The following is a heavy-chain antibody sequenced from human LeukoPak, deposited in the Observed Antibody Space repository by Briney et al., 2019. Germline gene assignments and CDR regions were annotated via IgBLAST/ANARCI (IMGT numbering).Heavy chain of an antibody. J-gene: IGHJ4*02. V-gene: IGHV3-23*01. CDR2: NSGSGGTS. CDR1: GFTFTSYA. Sequence: GGSLRLSCVASGFTFTSYAMSWVRQAPGKGLGWVSVNSGSGGTSYYADSVKGRFTISRDNSKNTLYLQMNSLRGEDTAVYYRARDWVAGRPFDYWGQGTLVTVSS. D-gene: IGHD2-15*01. CDR3: ARDWVAGRPFDY.